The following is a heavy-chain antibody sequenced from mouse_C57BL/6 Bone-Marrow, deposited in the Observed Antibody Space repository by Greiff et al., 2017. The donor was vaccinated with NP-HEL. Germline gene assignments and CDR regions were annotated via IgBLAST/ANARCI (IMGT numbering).Heavy chain of an antibody. V-gene: IGHV1-53*01. J-gene: IGHJ4*01. D-gene: IGHD2-4*01. CDR2: INPSNGST. Sequence: QVQLQQPGTELVKPGASVKLSCKASGYTFTSYWMHWVRQRPGQGLEWIGNINPSNGSTNYIEKFQSKATLTVDNSSPPPYLQLSRLPSEDSAVYEGARRWYDYGGARDDWGQGTSVTVSS. CDR3: ARRWYDYGGARDD. CDR1: GYTFTSYW.